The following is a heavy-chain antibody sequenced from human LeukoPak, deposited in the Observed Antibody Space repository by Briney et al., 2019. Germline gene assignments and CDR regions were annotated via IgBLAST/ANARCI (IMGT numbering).Heavy chain of an antibody. V-gene: IGHV3-30*03. D-gene: IGHD3-3*01. CDR2: ISNDGSRK. J-gene: IGHJ4*02. Sequence: GESLRLSCAPSGFTFSRHGMHWVRQAPGKGLEWVAIISNDGSRKYYAHSVEGRFTISRDNSKNTLYLQMDSLRAEDTAVYYCARDRAWNYFDYWGQGTLVTVSS. CDR1: GFTFSRHG. CDR3: ARDRAWNYFDY.